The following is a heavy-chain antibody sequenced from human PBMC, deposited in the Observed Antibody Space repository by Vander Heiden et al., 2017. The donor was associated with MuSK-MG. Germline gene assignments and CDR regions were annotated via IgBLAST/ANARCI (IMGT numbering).Heavy chain of an antibody. J-gene: IGHJ5*02. CDR3: GRDGHDGDRTCGGRCAPNWFEP. V-gene: IGHV1-2*02. CDR2: INPNRWVT. Sequence: QVQWLSSGAEVKKPGASVKVSCPSSGYTFPDTFLPWVRLPPGQGLEWMGWINPNRWVTNYVQKFKGRVTLTRDTSISTAYMERSSLGSADTAIYFCGRDGHDGDRTCGGRCAPNWFEPWGQGTLVTVSS. D-gene: IGHD2-21*01. CDR1: GYTFPDTF.